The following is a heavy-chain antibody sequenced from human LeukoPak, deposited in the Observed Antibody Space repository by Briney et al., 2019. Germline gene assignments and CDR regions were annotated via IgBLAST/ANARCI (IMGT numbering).Heavy chain of an antibody. Sequence: GGSLRLSCAASGFTFSSYAMHWVRQAPGKGLEWVAVISYDGNNKYYADSVKGRFTISRDNSKNTLYLQMNSLRAEDTAVYYCARGGSDYGPFDYWGQGTLVTVSS. CDR1: GFTFSSYA. D-gene: IGHD4-17*01. V-gene: IGHV3-30-3*01. J-gene: IGHJ4*02. CDR2: ISYDGNNK. CDR3: ARGGSDYGPFDY.